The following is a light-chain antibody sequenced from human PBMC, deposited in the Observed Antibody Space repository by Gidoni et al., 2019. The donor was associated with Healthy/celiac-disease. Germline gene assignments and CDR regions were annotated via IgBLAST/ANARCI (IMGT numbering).Light chain of an antibody. V-gene: IGKV1-5*01. J-gene: IGKJ1*01. Sequence: DIQMTQSPSTLSASVGDRVTITCRASQSISSWSAWYQQKPGKAPKLLIYDASSLESGVPSRFSGSGSGTEFTLTISSLQPDDFATYYCQQYNSYSSFXXXTKVEIK. CDR1: QSISSW. CDR2: DAS. CDR3: QQYNSYSS.